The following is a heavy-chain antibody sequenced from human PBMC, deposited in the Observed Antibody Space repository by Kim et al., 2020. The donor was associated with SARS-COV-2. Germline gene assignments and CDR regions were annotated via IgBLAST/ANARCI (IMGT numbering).Heavy chain of an antibody. V-gene: IGHV1-69*13. CDR2: IIPIFGTA. CDR3: ARRVVEVNHSRVPRVDYYYYYGMDV. Sequence: SVKVSCKASGGTFSSYAISWVRQAPGQGLEWMGGIIPIFGTANYAQKFQGRVTITADESTSTAYMELSSLRSEDTAVYYCARRVVEVNHSRVPRVDYYYYYGMDVWGQGTTVTVSS. J-gene: IGHJ6*02. D-gene: IGHD3-22*01. CDR1: GGTFSSYA.